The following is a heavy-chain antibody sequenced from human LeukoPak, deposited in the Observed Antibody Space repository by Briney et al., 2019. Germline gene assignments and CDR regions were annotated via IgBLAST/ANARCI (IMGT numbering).Heavy chain of an antibody. V-gene: IGHV7-4-1*02. CDR3: AREWVSEPHEDNWFDP. Sequence: GASVKVSCKASGYTFTSYAMNWVRQAPGQGLEWMGWINTNTGNPTYAQGFTGRFVFSLDTSVSTAYLQISSLKAEDTAVYYCAREWVSEPHEDNWFDPWGQGTLVTVSS. D-gene: IGHD1-14*01. CDR1: GYTFTSYA. CDR2: INTNTGNP. J-gene: IGHJ5*02.